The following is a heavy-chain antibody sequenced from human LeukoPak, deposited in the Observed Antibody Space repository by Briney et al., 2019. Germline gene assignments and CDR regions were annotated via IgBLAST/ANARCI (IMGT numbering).Heavy chain of an antibody. CDR3: ARGGVLRAFDI. V-gene: IGHV4-39*07. Sequence: PSETLSLTCTVSGGSISSSSYYWGWLRQPPGKGREWIGSIYYSGSTYYNPSLKSRVTISVDTSKNQFSLKLSSVTAADTAVYYCARGGVLRAFDIWGQGTMVTVSS. CDR1: GGSISSSSYY. J-gene: IGHJ3*02. D-gene: IGHD3-10*01. CDR2: IYYSGST.